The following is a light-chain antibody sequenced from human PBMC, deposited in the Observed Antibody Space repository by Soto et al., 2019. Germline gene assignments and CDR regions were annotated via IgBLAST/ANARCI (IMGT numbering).Light chain of an antibody. CDR3: QQSYSVPIT. CDR2: AAS. Sequence: DIQMTQSPSSLSASVGDRVTINCRASQSISSYLNWYQQKPGKAPKLLIYAASSLQSGVPSRFSGSGSGTDFTLIINSLQPEDFATYYCQQSYSVPITFGQGTRLEIK. J-gene: IGKJ5*01. V-gene: IGKV1-39*01. CDR1: QSISSY.